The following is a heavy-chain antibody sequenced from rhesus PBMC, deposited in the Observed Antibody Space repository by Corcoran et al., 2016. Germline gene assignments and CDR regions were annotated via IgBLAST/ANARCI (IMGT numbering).Heavy chain of an antibody. CDR1: VVPISSTY. V-gene: IGHV4-173*01. D-gene: IGHD5-24*01. CDR3: ARGGVLHFDY. Sequence: QVQLQESGPVLVKPSETLSLPSAVSVVPISSTYWSWFRQPPGKGLEWIGRIAGNEGSTDYSPSLKSRITRSMDRSNNQFSLKRTSVTPADAAVYYCARGGVLHFDYWGQGVLVTVSS. J-gene: IGHJ4*01. CDR2: IAGNEGST.